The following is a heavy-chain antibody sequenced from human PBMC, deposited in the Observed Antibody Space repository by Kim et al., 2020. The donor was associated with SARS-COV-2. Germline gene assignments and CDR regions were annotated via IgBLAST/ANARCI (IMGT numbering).Heavy chain of an antibody. J-gene: IGHJ3*02. CDR3: ARKNSSWFDAFDI. CDR1: GGSISSGGYY. V-gene: IGHV4-31*03. D-gene: IGHD6-13*01. CDR2: IYYSGST. Sequence: SETLSLTCTVSGGSISSGGYYWSWIRQHPGKGLEWIGYIYYSGSTYYNPSLKCRFTISVDTSKNQFSLKLSSVTAAVTAPYYCARKNSSWFDAFDIWGQG.